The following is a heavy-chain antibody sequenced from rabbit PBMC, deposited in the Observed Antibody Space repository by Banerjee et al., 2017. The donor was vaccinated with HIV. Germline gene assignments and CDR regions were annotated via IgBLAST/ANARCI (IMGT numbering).Heavy chain of an antibody. CDR1: GFDFSSYG. CDR3: ARDETDDAGYNYRL. J-gene: IGHJ6*01. V-gene: IGHV1S47*01. Sequence: QEQLVESGGGLVQPGGSLKLSCTVSGFDFSSYGVSWVRQAPGKGLEWIGYIDPIFNNTYYASWVNGRFTISSHNAQNTLYLQLNSLTTADTATYFCARDETDDAGYNYRLWGQGTLVTVS. CDR2: IDPIFNNT. D-gene: IGHD7-1*01.